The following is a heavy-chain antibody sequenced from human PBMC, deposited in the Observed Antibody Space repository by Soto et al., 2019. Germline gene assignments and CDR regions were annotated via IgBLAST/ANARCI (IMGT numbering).Heavy chain of an antibody. V-gene: IGHV4-34*01. CDR2: INHSGST. Sequence: PSETLSLTCAVYGGSFSCYYWSWIRQPPGKGLEWIGEINHSGSTNYNPSLKSRVTISVDTSKNQFSLKLSSVTAADTAVYYCARGGQLGDFDYWGQGTLVTVSS. J-gene: IGHJ4*02. CDR1: GGSFSCYY. D-gene: IGHD6-6*01. CDR3: ARGGQLGDFDY.